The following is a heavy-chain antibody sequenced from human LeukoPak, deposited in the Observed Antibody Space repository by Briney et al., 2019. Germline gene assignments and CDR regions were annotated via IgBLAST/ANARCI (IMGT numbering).Heavy chain of an antibody. Sequence: GGSLRLSCAASGFTFSSYSMNWVRQAPGKGLEWVSSISRSSNYMYYADSVQGRFTISRDNAKNSLYLQMNSLRAEDTAVYYCARDRYGQLVGQFDYWGQGTLVTVSS. D-gene: IGHD6-6*01. J-gene: IGHJ4*02. CDR2: ISRSSNYM. V-gene: IGHV3-21*01. CDR3: ARDRYGQLVGQFDY. CDR1: GFTFSSYS.